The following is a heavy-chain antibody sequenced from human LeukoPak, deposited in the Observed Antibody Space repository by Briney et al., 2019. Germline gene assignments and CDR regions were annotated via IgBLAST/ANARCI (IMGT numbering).Heavy chain of an antibody. J-gene: IGHJ4*02. CDR1: GGSISSYY. CDR2: VYYSGNT. Sequence: PSETLSLTCTVSGGSISSYYWTWIRQPPGKGLEWIGYVYYSGNTNYNPSLKSRVTISLDTSGNQFSLKLSSVTAADTAVYYCARRARATSGGDYFDYWGQGTLVTVSS. D-gene: IGHD6-13*01. V-gene: IGHV4-59*08. CDR3: ARRARATSGGDYFDY.